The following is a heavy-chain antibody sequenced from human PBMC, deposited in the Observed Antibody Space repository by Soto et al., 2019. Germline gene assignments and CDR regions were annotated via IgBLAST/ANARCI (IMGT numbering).Heavy chain of an antibody. V-gene: IGHV3-33*01. CDR1: GFTFSSYG. CDR3: ARDHYYYGMDV. CDR2: IWYDGSNK. Sequence: QVQLVESGGGVVQPGRSLRLYCAASGFTFSSYGMHWVRQAPGKGLEWVAVIWYDGSNKYYADSVKGRFTISRDNSKNTLYLQMNSLRAEDTAVYYCARDHYYYGMDVWGQGTTVTVSS. J-gene: IGHJ6*02.